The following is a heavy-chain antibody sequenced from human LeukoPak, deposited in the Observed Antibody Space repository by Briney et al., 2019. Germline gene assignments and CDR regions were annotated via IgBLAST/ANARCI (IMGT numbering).Heavy chain of an antibody. CDR2: ISSSSSTI. Sequence: PGGSLRLSCAASGFTFSSYSMNWVRQAPGKGLEWVSYISSSSSTIYYADSVKGRFTISRDNAKNSLYLQMNSLRAEGTAVYYCARGSDIVVVPAAVFDYWGQGTLVTVSS. CDR3: ARGSDIVVVPAAVFDY. J-gene: IGHJ4*02. V-gene: IGHV3-48*01. D-gene: IGHD2-2*01. CDR1: GFTFSSYS.